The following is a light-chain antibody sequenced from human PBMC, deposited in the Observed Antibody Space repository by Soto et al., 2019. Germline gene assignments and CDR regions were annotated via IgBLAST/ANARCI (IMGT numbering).Light chain of an antibody. CDR2: GAS. V-gene: IGKV3-20*01. J-gene: IGKJ1*01. CDR1: QSISGT. CDR3: QQYGSSPLT. Sequence: EIVMTHSPATLSVSPCGRAALSGRASQSISGTLAWYQQKPGQAPRLLIYGASNRATGTPDRFSGSGSGTDFTLTISRLDPEDFALFFCQQYGSSPLTFGQGTKVDIK.